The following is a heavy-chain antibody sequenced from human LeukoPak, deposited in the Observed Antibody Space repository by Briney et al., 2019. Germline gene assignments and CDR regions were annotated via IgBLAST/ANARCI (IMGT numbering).Heavy chain of an antibody. D-gene: IGHD3-22*01. J-gene: IGHJ4*02. CDR2: IYSSGST. V-gene: IGHV4-59*01. Sequence: PSETLSLTCTVSGGSISSYYWSWIRQPPGKGREGGGYIYSSGSTNYNPSLKGRVTISVDTSKNQFSLKLSSVSAADTAVYYCVRDHYYNSSGYTFGYWGQGTLVTVSS. CDR3: VRDHYYNSSGYTFGY. CDR1: GGSISSYY.